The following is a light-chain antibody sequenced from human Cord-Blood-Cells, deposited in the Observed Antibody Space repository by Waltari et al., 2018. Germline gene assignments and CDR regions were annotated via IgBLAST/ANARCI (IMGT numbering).Light chain of an antibody. Sequence: EIVLTQSPGTLSLSPGERATLSCRASQSVSSSYLAWYQQKPGQAPRLLIYGASSRAPGIPDRFSGSGSGTDFTLTIRRLEPEDFAVYYCQQYGSSPFTFGPGTKVDIK. CDR3: QQYGSSPFT. CDR2: GAS. CDR1: QSVSSSY. V-gene: IGKV3-20*01. J-gene: IGKJ3*01.